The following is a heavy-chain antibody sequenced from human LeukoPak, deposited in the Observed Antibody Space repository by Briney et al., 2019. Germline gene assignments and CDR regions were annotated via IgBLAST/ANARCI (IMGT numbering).Heavy chain of an antibody. CDR3: ATSSIALAGTVDY. CDR1: GFTFSDYD. J-gene: IGHJ4*02. CDR2: ISNHGSNK. V-gene: IGHV3-30*03. D-gene: IGHD6-19*01. Sequence: GGSLRLSCAASGFTFSDYDMHWVRQAPGKGLEWVAVISNHGSNKYYADSVKGRFTISRDNSKNTLYLQMNSLRAEDTAVYYCATSSIALAGTVDYWGQGTLVTVSS.